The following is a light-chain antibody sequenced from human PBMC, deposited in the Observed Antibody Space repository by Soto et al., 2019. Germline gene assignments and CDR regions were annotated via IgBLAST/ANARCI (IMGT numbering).Light chain of an antibody. J-gene: IGKJ5*01. Sequence: EIVMTQSPATLSVSPGERVTLSCRASQTIGSDLAWYQQKPGQAPRLLIHTSSARALGIPARFSGSGSGTEFNLTISSLQSEDFAVYSCQQYNHWPVTFGQGTRLEIK. CDR2: TSS. V-gene: IGKV3-15*01. CDR1: QTIGSD. CDR3: QQYNHWPVT.